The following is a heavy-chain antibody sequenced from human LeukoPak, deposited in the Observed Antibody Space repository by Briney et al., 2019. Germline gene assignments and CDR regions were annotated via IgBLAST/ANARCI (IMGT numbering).Heavy chain of an antibody. J-gene: IGHJ5*02. D-gene: IGHD4-17*01. CDR2: IYYSGST. CDR3: AREAGGDYFDWFDP. V-gene: IGHV4-30-4*01. Sequence: SETLSLTCTVSGGSISSGDYYWSWIRQPPGKGLEWIGYIYYSGSTYYNPSLKSRVTISVDTSKNQFSLKLSSVTAADTAVYYCAREAGGDYFDWFDPWGRGTLVTVSS. CDR1: GGSISSGDYY.